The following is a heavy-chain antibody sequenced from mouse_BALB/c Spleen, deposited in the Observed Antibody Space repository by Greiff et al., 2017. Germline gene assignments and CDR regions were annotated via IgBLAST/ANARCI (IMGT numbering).Heavy chain of an antibody. D-gene: IGHD1-1*01. Sequence: VQLQQPGAELVRPGASVKLSCKASGYTFTSYWINWVKQRPGQGLEWIGNIYPSDSYTNYNQKFKDKATLTVDKSSSTAYMQLSSPTSEDSAVYYCTSGYYCGSSFFDYWGQGTTLTVSS. CDR2: IYPSDSYT. CDR1: GYTFTSYW. V-gene: IGHV1-69*02. CDR3: TSGYYCGSSFFDY. J-gene: IGHJ2*01.